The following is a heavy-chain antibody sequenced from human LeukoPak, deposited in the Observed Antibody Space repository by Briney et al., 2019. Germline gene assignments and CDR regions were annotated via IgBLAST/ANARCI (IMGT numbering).Heavy chain of an antibody. Sequence: GGSLRLSCAASGFTFSDYYMSWIRQAPGKGLEWVSYISSSGSTIYYADSVKGRFTISRDNAKNSLHLQMNSLRAEDTAVYYCARDNPYGSGSRYAFDIWGQGTMVTVSS. V-gene: IGHV3-11*01. CDR2: ISSSGSTI. CDR3: ARDNPYGSGSRYAFDI. J-gene: IGHJ3*02. D-gene: IGHD3-10*01. CDR1: GFTFSDYY.